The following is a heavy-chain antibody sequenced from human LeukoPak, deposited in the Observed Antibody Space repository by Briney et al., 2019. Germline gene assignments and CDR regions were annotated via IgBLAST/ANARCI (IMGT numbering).Heavy chain of an antibody. CDR3: ARPRSLQGLVNPLDY. CDR1: GFTVSSNY. D-gene: IGHD3/OR15-3a*01. J-gene: IGHJ4*02. Sequence: GGSLRLSCAASGFTVSSNYMSWVRQAPGKGLEWVSSISRSGSTKYYADSVKGRFTISRDNAKNSLYLQMNSLRAEDTAVYYCARPRSLQGLVNPLDYWGQGTLVTVSS. CDR2: ISRSGSTK. V-gene: IGHV3-11*04.